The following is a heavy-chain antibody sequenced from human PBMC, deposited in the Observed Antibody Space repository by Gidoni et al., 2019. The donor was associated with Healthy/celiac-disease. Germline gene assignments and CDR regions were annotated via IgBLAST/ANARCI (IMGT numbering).Heavy chain of an antibody. CDR1: GFTCSSYA. D-gene: IGHD6-13*01. Sequence: QVQLVESGGGVVQPGRSRRLSCAASGFTCSSYAMHWVRKAPGKGLECVSVISYDGSNQYYADSVKGRFTISRDNSKNTLYLQMNSLRAEDTAVYYCASSYIAAAGVDYWGQGTLVTVSS. V-gene: IGHV3-30-3*01. CDR2: ISYDGSNQ. J-gene: IGHJ4*02. CDR3: ASSYIAAAGVDY.